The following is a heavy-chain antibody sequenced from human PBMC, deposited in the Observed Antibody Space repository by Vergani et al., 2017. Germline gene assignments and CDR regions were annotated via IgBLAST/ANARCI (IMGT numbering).Heavy chain of an antibody. V-gene: IGHV3-30-3*01. CDR2: ISYDGSNK. J-gene: IGHJ6*03. CDR1: RFTFSSYA. CDR3: AGSDSSRYYYYMDV. D-gene: IGHD4-11*01. Sequence: QVQLVESGGGVVQPGRSLRLSCAASRFTFSSYAMHWVRQAPGKGLEWVAVISYDGSNKYYADSVKGRFTISRDNSKNTLYLQMNSLRAEDTAVYYCAGSDSSRYYYYMDVWGKGTTVTVSS.